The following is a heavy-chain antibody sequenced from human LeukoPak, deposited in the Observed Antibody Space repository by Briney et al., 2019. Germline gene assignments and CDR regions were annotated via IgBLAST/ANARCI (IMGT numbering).Heavy chain of an antibody. CDR2: ISSGSSTI. V-gene: IGHV3-48*01. Sequence: GGSLRLSXAASGFTFSSYSMNWVRQAPGKGLEWVSYISSGSSTIYYADSVKGRFTISRDNAKNSLYLQMNSLRAEDTAVYYCAIERGATGEIDYWGQGTLVTVSS. D-gene: IGHD7-27*01. CDR3: AIERGATGEIDY. CDR1: GFTFSSYS. J-gene: IGHJ4*02.